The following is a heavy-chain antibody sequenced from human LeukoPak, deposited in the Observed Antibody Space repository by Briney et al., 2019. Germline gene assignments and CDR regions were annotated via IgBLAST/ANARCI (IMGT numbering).Heavy chain of an antibody. V-gene: IGHV3-48*01. CDR1: GLTFSNAW. CDR3: ARARDYGDYPPDY. Sequence: PGGSLRLSCVASGLTFSNAWMNWVRQAPGKGREWVSYIGGSGTTIYYADSVKGRFTLSRDNGKKLLYLQMSSLRAEDTAVYYCARARDYGDYPPDYWGQGTLVTVSS. D-gene: IGHD4-17*01. CDR2: IGGSGTTI. J-gene: IGHJ4*02.